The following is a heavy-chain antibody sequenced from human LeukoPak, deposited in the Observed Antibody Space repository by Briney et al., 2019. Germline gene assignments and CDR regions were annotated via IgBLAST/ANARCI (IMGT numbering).Heavy chain of an antibody. Sequence: GGSLRLSCAASELAFSSYAMNWVRQPPGKGLEWVSTISVASITFYTDSVKGRFTISRDNSRNTVYLQMTSLRADDTAVYYCADYGVSGVRNNFYWGQGTPVTVSS. CDR2: ISVASIT. CDR1: ELAFSSYA. D-gene: IGHD3-3*01. CDR3: ADYGVSGVRNNFY. V-gene: IGHV3-23*01. J-gene: IGHJ4*02.